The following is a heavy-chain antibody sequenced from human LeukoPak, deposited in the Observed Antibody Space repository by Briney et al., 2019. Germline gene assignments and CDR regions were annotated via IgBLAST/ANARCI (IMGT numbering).Heavy chain of an antibody. D-gene: IGHD6-25*01. CDR1: GGSISSYY. J-gene: IGHJ4*02. V-gene: IGHV4-39*07. CDR2: IYYSGST. Sequence: SETLSLTCTVSGGSISSYYWSWIRQPPGKGLVWIGSIYYSGSTYYNPSLKSRVTISVDTSKNQFSLKLSSVTAADTAVYYCARGGYGSLDYWGQGTLVTVSS. CDR3: ARGGYGSLDY.